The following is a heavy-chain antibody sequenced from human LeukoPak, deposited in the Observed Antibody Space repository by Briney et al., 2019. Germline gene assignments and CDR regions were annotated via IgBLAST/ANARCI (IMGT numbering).Heavy chain of an antibody. CDR1: GFTVSSNY. CDR2: IYSGGST. V-gene: IGHV3-53*01. Sequence: GGSLRLSCAASGFTVSSNYMSWVRQAPGKGLEWVSVIYSGGSTYYADSVKGRFTISRDNSKHTLYLQMNTLRADDTAVYYCAKDGSNDWRWGAFDIWGQGTMVTVSS. J-gene: IGHJ3*02. CDR3: AKDGSNDWRWGAFDI. D-gene: IGHD2-15*01.